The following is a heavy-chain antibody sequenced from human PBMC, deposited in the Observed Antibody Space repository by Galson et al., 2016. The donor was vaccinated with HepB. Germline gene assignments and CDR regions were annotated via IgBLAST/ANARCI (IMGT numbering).Heavy chain of an antibody. D-gene: IGHD4-23*01. CDR2: IYHSGST. V-gene: IGHV4-4*02. CDR1: GGSISNINW. Sequence: SETLSLTCAVSGGSISNINWWSWVRQPPGKGLEWIGEIYHSGSTNYNPSLRSRVTISVDKSKNQFSLKLSSVTAADTAVYYCARTVVYGYYFDYWGQGTLVAVSS. CDR3: ARTVVYGYYFDY. J-gene: IGHJ4*02.